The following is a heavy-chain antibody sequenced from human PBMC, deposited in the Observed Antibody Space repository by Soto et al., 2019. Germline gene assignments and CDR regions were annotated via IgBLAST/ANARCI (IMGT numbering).Heavy chain of an antibody. D-gene: IGHD1-1*01. J-gene: IGHJ4*02. CDR1: GGSISSYY. CDR3: ARGEPRVYFDY. V-gene: IGHV4-59*01. Sequence: SETLSLTCTVSGGSISSYYWSWIRQPPGKGLEWIGYIYYSGSTNYNPSLKSRVTISVDTSKNQFSLKLSSVTAADTAVYYCARGEPRVYFDYWGQGTLVTVSS. CDR2: IYYSGST.